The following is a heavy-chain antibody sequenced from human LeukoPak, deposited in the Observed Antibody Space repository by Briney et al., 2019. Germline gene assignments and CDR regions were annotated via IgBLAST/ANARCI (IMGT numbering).Heavy chain of an antibody. Sequence: GWSLRLSCAASGFTFSTYWMTWVRQAPGKGPEWVANVKEDGSATYYVDSVKGRFTISRDNAKKSLYLQMNSLRAEDTAVYYCARDSPGYLAYDSWGQGTLVTVSS. D-gene: IGHD1-1*01. CDR2: VKEDGSAT. CDR1: GFTFSTYW. CDR3: ARDSPGYLAYDS. J-gene: IGHJ4*02. V-gene: IGHV3-7*04.